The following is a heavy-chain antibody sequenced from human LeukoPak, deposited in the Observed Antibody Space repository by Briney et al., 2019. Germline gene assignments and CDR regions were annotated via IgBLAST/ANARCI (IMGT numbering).Heavy chain of an antibody. CDR1: GGSISSFY. V-gene: IGHV4-4*07. CDR3: AREEGAANNFDY. CDR2: RFTSGST. Sequence: SETLSLTCTVSGGSISSFYWSWIRLPAGKGLEWIGRRFTSGSTNYNPSLKSRVTISVDKSKNQFSLKLSSVTAADTAVYYCAREEGAANNFDYWGQGTLVTVSS. J-gene: IGHJ4*02. D-gene: IGHD1-26*01.